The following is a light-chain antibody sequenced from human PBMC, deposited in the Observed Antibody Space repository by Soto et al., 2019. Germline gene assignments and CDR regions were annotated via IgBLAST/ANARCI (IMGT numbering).Light chain of an antibody. Sequence: QSVLTQPASVSGSPGQSITISCTGTSSDVGGYNYVSWYQRSPGKAPKLMIYDVSTRPSGVSYRFSGSKSGNTASLTISGLQAEDEADYYCSSYTRISTLDFGSGTKVTVL. CDR1: SSDVGGYNY. J-gene: IGLJ1*01. V-gene: IGLV2-14*01. CDR2: DVS. CDR3: SSYTRISTLD.